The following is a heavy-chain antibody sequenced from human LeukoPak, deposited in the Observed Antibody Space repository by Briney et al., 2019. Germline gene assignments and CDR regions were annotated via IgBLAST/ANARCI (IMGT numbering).Heavy chain of an antibody. CDR3: ASPPPEISRVAAFDY. V-gene: IGHV1-69*13. CDR2: IIPIFGTA. J-gene: IGHJ4*02. D-gene: IGHD3-3*01. CDR1: GGTFSSYA. Sequence: SVKVSCKASGGTFSSYAISWVRQAPGQGLEWMGGIIPIFGTANYAQKFQGRVTITADESTSTAYMELSSLRSEDTAVYYCASPPPEISRVAAFDYWGQGTLVTVSS.